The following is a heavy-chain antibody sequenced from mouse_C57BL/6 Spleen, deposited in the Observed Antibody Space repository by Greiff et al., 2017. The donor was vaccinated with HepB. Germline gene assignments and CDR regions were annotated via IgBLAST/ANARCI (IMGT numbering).Heavy chain of an antibody. Sequence: EVKVVESGGGLVKPGGSLKLSCAASGFTFSSYAMSWVRQTPEKRLEWVATISDGGSYTYYPDNVKGRFTISKDNAKNNLYLQLSHLKSEDTAMYYCARDWSGSSGYYFDYWGQGTTLTVSS. V-gene: IGHV5-4*03. CDR1: GFTFSSYA. D-gene: IGHD3-2*02. J-gene: IGHJ2*01. CDR2: ISDGGSYT. CDR3: ARDWSGSSGYYFDY.